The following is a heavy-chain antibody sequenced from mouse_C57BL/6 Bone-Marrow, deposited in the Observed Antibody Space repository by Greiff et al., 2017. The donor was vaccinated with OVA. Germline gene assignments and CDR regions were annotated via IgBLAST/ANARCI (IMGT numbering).Heavy chain of an antibody. CDR3: ARPSLLRGWYFDV. CDR1: GFTFSDYY. CDR2: ISNGGGST. D-gene: IGHD1-2*01. J-gene: IGHJ1*03. V-gene: IGHV5-12*01. Sequence: EVKVEESGGGLVQPGGSLKLSCAASGFTFSDYYMYWVRQTPEKRLEWVAYISNGGGSTYYPDTVKDRFTISRDNAKNTLYLQMSRLKSEDTAMYYCARPSLLRGWYFDVWGTGTTVTVSS.